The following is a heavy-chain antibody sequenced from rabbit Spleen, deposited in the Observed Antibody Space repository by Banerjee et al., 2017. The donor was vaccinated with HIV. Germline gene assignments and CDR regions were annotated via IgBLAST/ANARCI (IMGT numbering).Heavy chain of an antibody. Sequence: QEQLEESGGDLVKPEGSLTLTCTASGFSFSSSYWICWVRQAPGKGLEWIACIYIGGGGATYYASWAKGRFTISKTSSATVTLQMTSLTAADTAAYFCAGSANPSHFDHFDFWGQGTLVTVS. V-gene: IGHV1S45*01. CDR1: GFSFSSSYW. D-gene: IGHD3-3*01. J-gene: IGHJ3*01. CDR2: IYIGGGGAT. CDR3: AGSANPSHFDHFDF.